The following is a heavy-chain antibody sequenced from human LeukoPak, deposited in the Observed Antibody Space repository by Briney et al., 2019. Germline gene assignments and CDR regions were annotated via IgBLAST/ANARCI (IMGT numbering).Heavy chain of an antibody. Sequence: SETLSLTCTVSGGSISSYYWSWIRQPPGKGLEWIGYIYYSGSTNYNPSLKSRVTISVDTSKNQFSLKLSSVIAADTAVYYCARGSGKIFDYWGQGTLVTVSS. J-gene: IGHJ4*02. CDR3: ARGSGKIFDY. D-gene: IGHD3-3*01. CDR2: IYYSGST. CDR1: GGSISSYY. V-gene: IGHV4-59*01.